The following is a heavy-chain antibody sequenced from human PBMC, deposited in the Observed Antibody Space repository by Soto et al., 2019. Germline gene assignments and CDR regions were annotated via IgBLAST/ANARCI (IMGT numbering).Heavy chain of an antibody. V-gene: IGHV1-3*01. CDR2: INAGDDST. CDR3: ARDPNGGSVGFDY. CDR1: GYTFTSYA. Sequence: QVQLVQSGAEVKKPGASVKVSCKASGYTFTSYALHWVRQAPGQRLEWMGWINAGDDSTKYSQKFQDRVTITRDTSASTAYRELSGLMYEDTAVYFCARDPNGGSVGFDYWGPGTLVTVSS. J-gene: IGHJ4*02. D-gene: IGHD1-26*01.